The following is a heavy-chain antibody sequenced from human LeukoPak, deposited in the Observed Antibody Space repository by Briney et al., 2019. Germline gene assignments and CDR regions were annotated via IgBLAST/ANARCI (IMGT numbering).Heavy chain of an antibody. D-gene: IGHD2-21*02. CDR1: GGSISSYY. Sequence: SSETLSLTCTVSGGSISSYYWSWIRQPPEKGLEWIGYIYYSGSTNYNPSLKSRVTISVDTSKNQFSLKLSSVTAADTAVYYCARGRAVTTIIWDYWGQGTLVTVSS. J-gene: IGHJ4*02. V-gene: IGHV4-59*12. CDR3: ARGRAVTTIIWDY. CDR2: IYYSGST.